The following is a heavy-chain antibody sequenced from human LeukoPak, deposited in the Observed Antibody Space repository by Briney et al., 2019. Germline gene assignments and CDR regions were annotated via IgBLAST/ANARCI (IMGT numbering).Heavy chain of an antibody. CDR1: GFTFSSYG. CDR3: AREEAMVRGVIIQYYFDY. J-gene: IGHJ4*02. CDR2: ISYDGSNK. D-gene: IGHD3-10*01. V-gene: IGHV3-30*03. Sequence: GRSLRLSCAASGFTFSSYGMHWVRQAPGKGLEWVAVISYDGSNKYYADSVKGRFTISRDNAKNSLYLQMNSLRAEDTAVYYCAREEAMVRGVIIQYYFDYWGQGTLVTVSS.